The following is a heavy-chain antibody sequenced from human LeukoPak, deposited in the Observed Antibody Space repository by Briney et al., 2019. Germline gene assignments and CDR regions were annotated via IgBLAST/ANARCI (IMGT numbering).Heavy chain of an antibody. V-gene: IGHV6-1*01. D-gene: IGHD3-3*01. Sequence: SQTLSLTCAISGDSVSNNRAAWNWIRQSPSRGLEWLGRTHYRSRWYTDYADSVKSRITINPDSSTNHFSLQLKSVTPEDTAVYYCARDLWKPINYYYYYMDVWGEGTTVTVSS. J-gene: IGHJ6*03. CDR1: GDSVSNNRAA. CDR3: ARDLWKPINYYYYYMDV. CDR2: THYRSRWYT.